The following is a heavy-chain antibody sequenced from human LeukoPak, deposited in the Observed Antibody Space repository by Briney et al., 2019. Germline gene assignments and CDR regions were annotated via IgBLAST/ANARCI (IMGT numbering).Heavy chain of an antibody. Sequence: GGSLRLSCAASGFTFSTNAMSWVRQAPGKGLEWVSAISGRTGSTYYADSVKGRFTISRDNSKNTLHLQMDTLRAEDTAVYYCAKCGSSGCHVIDYWGQGTMVTVSS. V-gene: IGHV3-23*01. D-gene: IGHD5-12*01. CDR3: AKCGSSGCHVIDY. CDR1: GFTFSTNA. CDR2: ISGRTGST. J-gene: IGHJ4*02.